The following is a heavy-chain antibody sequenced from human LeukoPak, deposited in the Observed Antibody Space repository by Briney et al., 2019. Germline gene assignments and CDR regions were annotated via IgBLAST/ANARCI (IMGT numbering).Heavy chain of an antibody. CDR2: IKQDGSEK. J-gene: IGHJ4*02. D-gene: IGHD3-10*01. CDR3: ARDIWFGELIDY. V-gene: IGHV3-7*01. CDR1: GFTFSSYW. Sequence: PGGSLRLSCAASGFTFSSYWISWVRQAPRNGLEWVANIKQDGSEKYYVDSVKGRFTISRDNAKNSLYLQMNSLRAEDTAVYYCARDIWFGELIDYWGQGTLVTVSS.